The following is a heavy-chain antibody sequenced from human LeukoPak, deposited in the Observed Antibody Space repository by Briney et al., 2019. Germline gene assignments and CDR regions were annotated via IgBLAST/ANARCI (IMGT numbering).Heavy chain of an antibody. Sequence: PSQTLSLTCTVSGGSISGVNYYWGWIRQPPGKGLEWIGSIYYSGSTYYNPSLKSRVTISVDRSKNQFSLKLSSVTAADTAVYYCARFDSSGYYSYFDYWGQGTLVTVSS. CDR2: IYYSGST. V-gene: IGHV4-39*07. CDR1: GGSISGVNYY. D-gene: IGHD3-22*01. J-gene: IGHJ4*02. CDR3: ARFDSSGYYSYFDY.